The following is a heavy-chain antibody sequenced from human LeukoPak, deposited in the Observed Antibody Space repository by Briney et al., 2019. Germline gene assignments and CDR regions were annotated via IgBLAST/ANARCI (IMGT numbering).Heavy chain of an antibody. CDR2: INSDGSST. V-gene: IGHV3-74*01. D-gene: IGHD2-2*01. J-gene: IGHJ4*02. CDR3: ARDYCSSTSCYLAGVDY. Sequence: QPGGSLRLSCAASGFTFSNYWMHWVRQAPGKGLVWFSRINSDGSSTTYADSVKGRFTISRDNAKNTLYLQMNSLRAEDTAIYYCARDYCSSTSCYLAGVDYWGQGILVTVSS. CDR1: GFTFSNYW.